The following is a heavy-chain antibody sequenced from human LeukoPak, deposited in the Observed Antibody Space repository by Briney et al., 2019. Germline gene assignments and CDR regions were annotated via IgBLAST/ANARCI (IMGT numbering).Heavy chain of an antibody. CDR2: IYYSGST. CDR1: GGSISSYY. CDR3: ARGRYYYDSSGYYNEGFDY. Sequence: SETLSLTCTVSGGSISSYYWSWIRQPPGKGLEWIGYIYYSGSTNYNPSLKSRVTISVDTSKNQFSLKLSSVTAADTAVYYCARGRYYYDSSGYYNEGFDYWGQGTLVTVSS. D-gene: IGHD3-22*01. J-gene: IGHJ4*02. V-gene: IGHV4-59*01.